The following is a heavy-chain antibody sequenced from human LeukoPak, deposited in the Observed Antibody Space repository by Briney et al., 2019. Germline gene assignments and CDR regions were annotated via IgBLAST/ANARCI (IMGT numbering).Heavy chain of an antibody. CDR1: GGSFSGYY. J-gene: IGHJ4*02. V-gene: IGHV3-21*01. CDR3: ANHKMATTPHFDY. D-gene: IGHD5-24*01. Sequence: ETLSLTCAVYGGSFSGYYWSWIRQPPGKGLEWVASISDRGTYIYYADSVKGRFTISRDNAKNSLYLQMNSLRAEDTAVYYCANHKMATTPHFDYWGQGTLVTVSS. CDR2: ISDRGTYI.